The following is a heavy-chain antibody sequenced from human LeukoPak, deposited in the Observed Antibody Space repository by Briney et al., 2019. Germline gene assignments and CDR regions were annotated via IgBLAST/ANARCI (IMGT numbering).Heavy chain of an antibody. D-gene: IGHD6-13*01. CDR2: IYYSGST. Sequence: SETLSLTCTVSGGSISSGGYYWSWIRQHPGKGLEWIGYIYYSGSTYYNPSLKSRVTISVDTSKNQFSLKLSSVTAADTAVYYCARRGAAAAGNYYYYYYMDVWGKGTTVTVSS. J-gene: IGHJ6*03. V-gene: IGHV4-31*03. CDR3: ARRGAAAAGNYYYYYYMDV. CDR1: GGSISSGGYY.